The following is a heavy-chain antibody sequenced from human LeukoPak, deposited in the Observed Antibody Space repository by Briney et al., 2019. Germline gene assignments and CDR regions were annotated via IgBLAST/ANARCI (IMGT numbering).Heavy chain of an antibody. V-gene: IGHV5-51*01. CDR1: GYSFTSYW. CDR2: IYPGDSDT. Sequence: GESLKISCKGSGYSFTSYWIGWVRQMPGKGLEWMGIIYPGDSDTRYSPSFQGQVTISADKSISTAYLQWSSLKASDTAMYYCASPVPWGSGSYTPNYWGQGTLVTVSS. D-gene: IGHD3-10*01. CDR3: ASPVPWGSGSYTPNY. J-gene: IGHJ4*02.